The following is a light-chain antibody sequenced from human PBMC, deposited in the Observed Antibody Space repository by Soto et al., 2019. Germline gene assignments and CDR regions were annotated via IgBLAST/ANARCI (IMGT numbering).Light chain of an antibody. J-gene: IGKJ2*01. V-gene: IGKV3-20*01. CDR2: AAS. CDR1: QSVSSTY. CDR3: QQYYSSPYT. Sequence: IVLTQSPGTLSLSPGARATLSCRASQSVSSTYWSWYQQKPGQAPRLLIYAASSRETGIPDTFSGSGSGTDFTLTISRLAPEEFAVYDCQQYYSSPYTFGQGTTLEIK.